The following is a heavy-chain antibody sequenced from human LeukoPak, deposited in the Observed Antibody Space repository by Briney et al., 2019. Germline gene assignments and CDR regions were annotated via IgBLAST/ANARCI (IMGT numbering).Heavy chain of an antibody. CDR2: IYYSGST. D-gene: IGHD5-24*01. V-gene: IGHV4-39*07. J-gene: IGHJ4*02. CDR3: ARDGDGYNWVFDY. CDR1: GGSISSSSYY. Sequence: SETLSLTCTVSGGSISSSSYYWGWIRQPPGKGLEWIGSIYYSGSTYYNPSLKSRVTISVDTSKNQFSLKLSFVTAADTAVYYCARDGDGYNWVFDYWGQGTLVTVSS.